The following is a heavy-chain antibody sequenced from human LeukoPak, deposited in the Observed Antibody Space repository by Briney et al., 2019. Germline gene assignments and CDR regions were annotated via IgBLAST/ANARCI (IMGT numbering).Heavy chain of an antibody. D-gene: IGHD6-13*01. CDR1: EFTFSTYG. V-gene: IGHV3-30*18. Sequence: GSLRLSCAASEFTFSTYGMHWVRQAPGKGLEWVAVISYDGSYKFYADSVKGRFTISRDNSKSTLYLQMNSLRAEDTAVYYCAKDRYSGLNTIDFWGQGTLVTVSS. CDR2: ISYDGSYK. J-gene: IGHJ4*02. CDR3: AKDRYSGLNTIDF.